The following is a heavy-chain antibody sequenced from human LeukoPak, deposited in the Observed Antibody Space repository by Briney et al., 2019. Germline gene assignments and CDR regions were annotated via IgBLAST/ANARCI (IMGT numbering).Heavy chain of an antibody. CDR2: IYYTGGT. CDR1: GGSIGSNY. J-gene: IGHJ4*02. D-gene: IGHD6-19*01. Sequence: SETLSLTCTVSGGSIGSNYWTWIRQPPWKGLEYIGYIYYTGGTNYNPSLQSRVTISVDTSKNQFSLRLSSVTAADTAVYFCAKYGNSGWVIDNWGQGTLVTVSS. CDR3: AKYGNSGWVIDN. V-gene: IGHV4-59*08.